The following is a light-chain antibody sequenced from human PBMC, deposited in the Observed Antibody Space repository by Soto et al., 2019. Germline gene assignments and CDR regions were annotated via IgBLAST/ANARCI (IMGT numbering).Light chain of an antibody. CDR1: QGIGTW. V-gene: IGKV1-12*01. CDR2: DAS. J-gene: IGKJ3*01. CDR3: LHVNSIPFT. Sequence: DIQMTQSPSSVSASVGDRVTITCRASQGIGTWLVWYQQKPGKAPNLLIYDASSLQSGVPSRFSGSGAGTDFTLTISSLQPEDFATYSCLHVNSIPFTFGPGTKLEIK.